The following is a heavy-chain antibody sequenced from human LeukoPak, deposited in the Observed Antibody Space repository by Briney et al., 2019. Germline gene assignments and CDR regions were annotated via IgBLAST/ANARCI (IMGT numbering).Heavy chain of an antibody. J-gene: IGHJ4*02. CDR1: GFTFTTFW. CDR2: INHDGSST. Sequence: GGSLRLSRATSGFTFTTFWMHWVRQAPGKGLVRVSRINHDGSSTNYADSVKGRFTISRDNAKNTVYLQMSSLRAEDTAVYYCVRDWGYDSSGYWQKYFDTWGQGTLVTVSS. V-gene: IGHV3-74*01. CDR3: VRDWGYDSSGYWQKYFDT. D-gene: IGHD3-22*01.